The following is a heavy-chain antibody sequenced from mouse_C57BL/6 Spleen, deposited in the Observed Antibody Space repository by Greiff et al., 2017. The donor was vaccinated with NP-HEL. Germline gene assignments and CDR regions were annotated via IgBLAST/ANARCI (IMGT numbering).Heavy chain of an antibody. Sequence: EVQLQQSGAELVKPGASVKLSCTASGFNIKDYYMHWVKQRTEQGLEWIGRIDPEDGETKYAPKFQGKATITADTSSHTAYLQLSSLSSEDTAVYYCARGSHYGSSWDYAMDYWGQGTSVTVSS. D-gene: IGHD1-1*01. CDR3: ARGSHYGSSWDYAMDY. V-gene: IGHV14-2*01. CDR2: IDPEDGET. J-gene: IGHJ4*01. CDR1: GFNIKDYY.